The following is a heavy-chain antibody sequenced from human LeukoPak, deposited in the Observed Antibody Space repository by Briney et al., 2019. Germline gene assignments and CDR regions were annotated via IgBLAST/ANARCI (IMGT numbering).Heavy chain of an antibody. J-gene: IGHJ3*02. CDR3: ASQYYYDSSGYYRRDAFDI. V-gene: IGHV3-7*01. CDR2: IKQDGSEK. D-gene: IGHD3-22*01. CDR1: GFTFSSYW. Sequence: QSGGSLRLSCAAPGFTFSSYWMSWVRQAPGKGLEWVANIKQDGSEKYYVDSVKGRFNISRDNAKNSLYLQMNSLRAEDTAVYYCASQYYYDSSGYYRRDAFDIWGQGTMVTVSS.